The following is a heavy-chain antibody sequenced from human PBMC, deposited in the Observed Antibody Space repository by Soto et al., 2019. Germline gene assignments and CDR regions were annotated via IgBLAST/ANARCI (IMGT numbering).Heavy chain of an antibody. CDR3: AKHFDINGYYSSY. Sequence: GGSLRLSCAASGFTFSRYSMNWVRQAPGKGLEWISYITGGSSTIYYADSVKGRFTISRDNAKNSLFLQMNSLRDEDTAVYYCAKHFDINGYYSSYWGQGTLVTVSS. J-gene: IGHJ4*02. V-gene: IGHV3-48*02. CDR2: ITGGSSTI. D-gene: IGHD3-22*01. CDR1: GFTFSRYS.